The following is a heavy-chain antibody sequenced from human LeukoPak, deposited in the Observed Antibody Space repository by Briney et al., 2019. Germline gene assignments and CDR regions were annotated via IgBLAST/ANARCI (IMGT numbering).Heavy chain of an antibody. Sequence: SETLSLTCTVSGGSISSTTYYWAWIRQPPGKGLEWIGYIYYSGSTNYNPSLKSRVTMSVDTSKNQFSLKLTSVTAADTAVYYCARYDFNKYFDYWGQGILVTVSS. D-gene: IGHD3-3*01. CDR2: IYYSGST. V-gene: IGHV4-61*05. CDR3: ARYDFNKYFDY. J-gene: IGHJ4*02. CDR1: GGSISSTTYY.